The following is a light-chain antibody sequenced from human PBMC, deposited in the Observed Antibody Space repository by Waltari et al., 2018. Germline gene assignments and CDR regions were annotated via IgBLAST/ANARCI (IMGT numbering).Light chain of an antibody. V-gene: IGLV1-51*01. Sequence: QSVVTQPPSLSAAPGQKVTISCPGSSSNIGNKFVSWYQHIPGTAPQLLIYDDNKRPSGIPDRFSGSKSGTSATLGITGLQTGDEADYSCGAWDTTLSAYVFGTGTRVSVL. CDR3: GAWDTTLSAYV. J-gene: IGLJ1*01. CDR2: DDN. CDR1: SSNIGNKF.